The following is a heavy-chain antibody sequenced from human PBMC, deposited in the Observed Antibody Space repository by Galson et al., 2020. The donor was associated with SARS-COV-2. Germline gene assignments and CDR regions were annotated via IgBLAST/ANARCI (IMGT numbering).Heavy chain of an antibody. CDR3: ARVVVGTLSPYSFDY. CDR2: IFYSGSS. J-gene: IGHJ4*02. Sequence: SETLSLTCTVSGGSITTDYYWSWIRQPPGKGLEWIGYIFYSGSSYYNPSLKSRLTISVDTSKNQFSLKLTSVTAADTAVYYCARVVVGTLSPYSFDYWGQGALVTASS. D-gene: IGHD3-22*01. CDR1: GGSITTDYY. V-gene: IGHV4-30-4*01.